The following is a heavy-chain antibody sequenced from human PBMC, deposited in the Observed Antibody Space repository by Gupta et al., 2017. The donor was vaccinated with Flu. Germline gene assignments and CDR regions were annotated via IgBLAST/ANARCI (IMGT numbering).Heavy chain of an antibody. CDR3: ARTIVVVPSVDY. CDR2: ISSSGRTI. V-gene: IGHV3-11*01. Sequence: QVQLVESGGGLVKPGGSLRLSCEVSGFTFSDYYMSWIRQAPGKGLEWVSYISSSGRTICYADSVKGRFTISRDNTKNSLDLQMKSLGAEDTAIYYCARTIVVVPSVDYWGQGALVTVS. J-gene: IGHJ4*02. D-gene: IGHD2-2*01. CDR1: GFTFSDYY.